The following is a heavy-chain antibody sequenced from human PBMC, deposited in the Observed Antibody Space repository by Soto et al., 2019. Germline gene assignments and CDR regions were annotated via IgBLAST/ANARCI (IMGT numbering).Heavy chain of an antibody. CDR2: IYHTGGT. Sequence: QVQLQESGPGLVKPSETLSLTCSVSGGPISPDYWSWIRQSPGKGLEWIGYIYHTGGTNYNPSLKSRVTLSIDTAENQFSLKLTSVTAADTAVYYCALGQTSGSGRFDYWGQGTLVTVSS. D-gene: IGHD6-19*01. CDR3: ALGQTSGSGRFDY. V-gene: IGHV4-59*01. CDR1: GGPISPDY. J-gene: IGHJ4*02.